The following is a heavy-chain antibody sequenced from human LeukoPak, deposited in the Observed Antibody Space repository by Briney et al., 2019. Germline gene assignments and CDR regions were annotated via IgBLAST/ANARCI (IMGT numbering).Heavy chain of an antibody. J-gene: IGHJ4*02. CDR1: GYTFSDYA. CDR3: ARARWTSTVTTYYLDF. Sequence: ASVTVSCKTSGYTFSDYAVQWGRQARGQRLEWMGWINAGKGKIKYSQKFQDRVTISRDTSATTAYLDLSSLKSEDTAVYYCARARWTSTVTTYYLDFWGQGTLVTVSS. D-gene: IGHD4-17*01. V-gene: IGHV1-3*01. CDR2: INAGKGKI.